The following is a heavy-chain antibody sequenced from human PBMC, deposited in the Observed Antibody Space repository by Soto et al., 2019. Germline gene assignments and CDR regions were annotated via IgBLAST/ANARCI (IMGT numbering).Heavy chain of an antibody. CDR1: GYTLTELS. V-gene: IGHV1-24*01. CDR3: ATRDWVTGTRNAFDI. J-gene: IGHJ3*02. D-gene: IGHD1-7*01. CDR2: FDPEDGET. Sequence: ASVKVSCKVSGYTLTELSMHWVRQAPGKGLEWMGGFDPEDGETIYAQKFQGRVTMTEDTSTDTAYMELSSLRSEDTAVYYCATRDWVTGTRNAFDIWGQGTMVTVS.